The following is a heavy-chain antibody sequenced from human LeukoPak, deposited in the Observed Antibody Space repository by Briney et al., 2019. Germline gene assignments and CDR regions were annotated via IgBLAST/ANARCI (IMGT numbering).Heavy chain of an antibody. D-gene: IGHD5-12*01. CDR1: GFTFSSYA. CDR2: ISGSGGST. CDR3: ARDLDIVATKGG. V-gene: IGHV3-23*01. J-gene: IGHJ4*02. Sequence: PGGSLRLSCAASGFTFSSYAMSGVRQAPGKGLEWVSAISGSGGSTYYADSVKGRFTISRDNSKNTLYLQMNSLRAEDTAVYYCARDLDIVATKGGWGQGTLVTVSS.